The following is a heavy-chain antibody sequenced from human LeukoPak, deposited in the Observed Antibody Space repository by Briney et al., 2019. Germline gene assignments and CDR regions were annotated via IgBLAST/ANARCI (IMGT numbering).Heavy chain of an antibody. J-gene: IGHJ4*02. Sequence: GESLKISCKGSGYSFTSYWIGWVRQMPGKGLEWMGIIYSPSFQGQVTISADKSISTAYLQWSSLKASDTAMYYCARHLASPEGGVDYWGQGTPVTVSS. D-gene: IGHD3-16*01. CDR3: ARHLASPEGGVDY. CDR2: I. CDR1: GYSFTSYW. V-gene: IGHV5-51*01.